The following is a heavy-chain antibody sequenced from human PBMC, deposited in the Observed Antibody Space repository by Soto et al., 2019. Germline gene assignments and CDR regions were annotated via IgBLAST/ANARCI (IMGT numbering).Heavy chain of an antibody. Sequence: ASVKVSCKASGYTFTSYDINWVRQATGQGLEWMGWMNPNSGNTGYAQKFQGRFTISRDNAKNSLYLQMNSLRAEDTAVYYCARDRQPSSYIGLDVWGQGTTVTVSS. CDR1: GYTFTSYD. V-gene: IGHV1-8*01. CDR3: ARDRQPSSYIGLDV. CDR2: MNPNSGNT. J-gene: IGHJ6*02. D-gene: IGHD4-4*01.